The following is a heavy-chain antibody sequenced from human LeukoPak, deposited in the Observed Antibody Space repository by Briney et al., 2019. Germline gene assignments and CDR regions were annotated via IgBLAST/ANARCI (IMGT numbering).Heavy chain of an antibody. J-gene: IGHJ4*02. CDR2: ISSSSSYI. CDR1: GFTFSSYS. CDR3: ARELYYYDSSGYPAFDY. V-gene: IGHV3-21*01. D-gene: IGHD3-22*01. Sequence: GGSLRLSCAASGFTFSSYSMNWVRQAPGKGLEWVSSISSSSSYIYYADSVKSRFTISRDNAKNSLYLQMNSLRAEDTAVYYCARELYYYDSSGYPAFDYWGQGTLVTVSS.